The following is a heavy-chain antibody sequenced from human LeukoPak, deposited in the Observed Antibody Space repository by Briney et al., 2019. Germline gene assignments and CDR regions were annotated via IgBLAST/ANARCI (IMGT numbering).Heavy chain of an antibody. J-gene: IGHJ4*02. V-gene: IGHV4-59*08. CDR3: ARQGRDYGDFDL. CDR2: VYYSVAT. D-gene: IGHD4-17*01. CDR1: GDSISSYY. Sequence: PSETLSLTCAVSGDSISSYYWNWIRQSPGKGLEWIGYVYYSVATNYNPSLRSRVTISVDTSKNSSSLRLSSVAAADTAVYYCARQGRDYGDFDLWDQGTLVSVSS.